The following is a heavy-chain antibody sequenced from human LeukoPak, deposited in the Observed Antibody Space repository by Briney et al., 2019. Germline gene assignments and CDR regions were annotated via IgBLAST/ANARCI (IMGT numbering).Heavy chain of an antibody. CDR2: MATYSANT. CDR3: ARVNVDSAMIPQYYFDN. J-gene: IGHJ4*02. Sequence: ASVTVSFKSPDHTLTNCGFSWVRQAPRQGLEWVGWMATYSANTDYAQKFQGRLTMTTDTSTSTAYMELTSLRSDDAADCYLARVNVDSAMIPQYYFDNSGPGALITVSP. D-gene: IGHD5-18*01. CDR1: DHTLTNCG. V-gene: IGHV1-18*01.